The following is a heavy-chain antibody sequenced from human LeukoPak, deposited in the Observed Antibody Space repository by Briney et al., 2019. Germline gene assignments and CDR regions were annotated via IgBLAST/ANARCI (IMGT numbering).Heavy chain of an antibody. CDR2: ISTTGSTI. J-gene: IGHJ4*02. Sequence: GGSLRLSCATSGFSFISYEMNWARQAPGKGLEWVSYISTTGSTIYYADSVKVRFTISRDNAKNSLYLQMNSLRAEDTAVYYCARADTTYDILTGYYSAYFDYWGQGTLVTVSS. CDR3: ARADTTYDILTGYYSAYFDY. CDR1: GFSFISYE. V-gene: IGHV3-48*03. D-gene: IGHD3-9*01.